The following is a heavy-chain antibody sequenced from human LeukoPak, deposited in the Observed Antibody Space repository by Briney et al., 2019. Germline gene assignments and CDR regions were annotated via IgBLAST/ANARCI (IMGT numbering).Heavy chain of an antibody. CDR1: GFTVSSNY. CDR2: IYSGGST. CDR3: ASTPAGGYSYGYGY. D-gene: IGHD5-18*01. J-gene: IGHJ4*02. V-gene: IGHV3-53*01. Sequence: PGGSLRLSCAASGFTVSSNYMSWVRQAPGKGLEWVSVIYSGGSTYYADPVKGRFTISRDNSKNTLYLQMNSLRAEDTAVYYCASTPAGGYSYGYGYWGQGTLVTVSS.